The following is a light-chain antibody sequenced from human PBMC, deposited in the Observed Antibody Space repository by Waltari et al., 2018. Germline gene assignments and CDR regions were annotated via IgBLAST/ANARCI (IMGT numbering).Light chain of an antibody. V-gene: IGKV3-20*01. Sequence: EIVLTQSPGTLSLSPGERATLFCRASQSISRTLVWYQKKPGQAPRLLIYAASTRATGIPDRFSGSGSGTDFSLTISRLEPEDFAVYYCQHYLRLPVTFGQGTKVEIK. CDR2: AAS. CDR3: QHYLRLPVT. CDR1: QSISRT. J-gene: IGKJ1*01.